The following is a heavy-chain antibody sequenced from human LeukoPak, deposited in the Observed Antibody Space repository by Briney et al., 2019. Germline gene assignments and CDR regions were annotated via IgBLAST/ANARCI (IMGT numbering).Heavy chain of an antibody. D-gene: IGHD3-10*01. Sequence: RAGGSLRLSCAASGFTFSDYYMSWIRQAPGKGLEWVSYISSSGSTIYYADSVKGRFTISRDNAKNTLYLQMNNLRAEDTAIYYCATDSYVSGSYYRLFYWGQGTLVTVSS. J-gene: IGHJ4*02. CDR3: ATDSYVSGSYYRLFY. V-gene: IGHV3-11*04. CDR2: ISSSGSTI. CDR1: GFTFSDYY.